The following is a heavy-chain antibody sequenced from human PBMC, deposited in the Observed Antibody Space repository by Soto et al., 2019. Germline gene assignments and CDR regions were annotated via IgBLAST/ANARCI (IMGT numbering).Heavy chain of an antibody. V-gene: IGHV3-15*01. D-gene: IGHD5-12*01. CDR3: TTSPQYSGPEFHF. CDR1: GFTFSNAW. CDR2: IKSKIDGGTT. Sequence: KPVGSLRLSCAASGFTFSNAWMSWVRQAPGKGLEWVARIKSKIDGGTTDYAAPVKGRFTISRDDSKTPLYLQMNSLKIEDTAVYFCTTSPQYSGPEFHFWGQGTLVTVSS. J-gene: IGHJ4*02.